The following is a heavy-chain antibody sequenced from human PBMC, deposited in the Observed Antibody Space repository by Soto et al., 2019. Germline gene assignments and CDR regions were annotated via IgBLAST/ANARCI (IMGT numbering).Heavy chain of an antibody. CDR1: GFTFSSYA. Sequence: VGSLRLSCAASGFTFSSYAMSWVRQAPGKGLEWVSAISGSGGSTYYADSVKGRFTISRDNSKNTLYLQMNSLRAEDTAVYYCAKVRGYCSGGSCYSYYYGMDVWGQGTTVTVSS. D-gene: IGHD2-15*01. CDR2: ISGSGGST. V-gene: IGHV3-23*01. J-gene: IGHJ6*02. CDR3: AKVRGYCSGGSCYSYYYGMDV.